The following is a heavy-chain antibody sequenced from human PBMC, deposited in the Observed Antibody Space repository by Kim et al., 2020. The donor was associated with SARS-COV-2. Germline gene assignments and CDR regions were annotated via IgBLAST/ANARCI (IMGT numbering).Heavy chain of an antibody. V-gene: IGHV3-30*04. J-gene: IGHJ6*02. CDR1: GFTFSSYA. D-gene: IGHD2-15*01. Sequence: GGSLRLSCAASGFTFSSYAMHWVRQAPGKGLEWVAVISYDGSNKYYADSVKGRFTISRDNSKNTLYLQMNSLRAEDTAVYYCAREGTVVTDYYYYYGMDVWGQGTTVTVSS. CDR2: ISYDGSNK. CDR3: AREGTVVTDYYYYYGMDV.